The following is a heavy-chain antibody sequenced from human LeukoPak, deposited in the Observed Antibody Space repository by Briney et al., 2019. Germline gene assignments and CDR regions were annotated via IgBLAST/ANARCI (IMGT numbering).Heavy chain of an antibody. J-gene: IGHJ4*02. V-gene: IGHV1-24*01. CDR1: GYTLTELS. D-gene: IGHD1-20*01. Sequence: ASAKVSCKVSGYTLTELSMHWVRQAPGKGLEWMGGFDPEDGETIYAQKFQGRVTMTEDTSTDTAYMELSSLRSEDTAVYYCATIPSRNNWNVGNFDYWGQGTLVTVSS. CDR2: FDPEDGET. CDR3: ATIPSRNNWNVGNFDY.